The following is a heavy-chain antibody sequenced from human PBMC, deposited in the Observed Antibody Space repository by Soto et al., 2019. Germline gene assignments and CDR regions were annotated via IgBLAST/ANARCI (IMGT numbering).Heavy chain of an antibody. CDR2: ISSSGSTI. V-gene: IGHV3-11*01. CDR3: ARTLIIADHCSSTSCYMGDYFDY. CDR1: GFTFSDYY. J-gene: IGHJ4*02. Sequence: GGSLRLSCAASGFTFSDYYMSWIRQAPGKGLEWVSYISSSGSTIYYADSVKGRFTISRDNAKNSLYLQMNSLRAEDTAVYYCARTLIIADHCSSTSCYMGDYFDYWGQGTLVTVSS. D-gene: IGHD2-2*01.